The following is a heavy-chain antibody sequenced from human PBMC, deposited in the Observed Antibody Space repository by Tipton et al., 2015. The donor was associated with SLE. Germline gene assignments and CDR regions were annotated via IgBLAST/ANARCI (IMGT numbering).Heavy chain of an antibody. CDR2: ISYSGST. J-gene: IGHJ3*02. CDR1: GGSMNIGVLY. Sequence: TLSLTCTVSGGSMNIGVLYWGWIRQHPGKGLEWIGYISYSGSTYYNPSLKSRITISVDTSQNQFSLRLSSVTVADTAIYFCARASNTRAFDTWGQGKLVTVSS. V-gene: IGHV4-31*03. D-gene: IGHD4/OR15-4a*01. CDR3: ARASNTRAFDT.